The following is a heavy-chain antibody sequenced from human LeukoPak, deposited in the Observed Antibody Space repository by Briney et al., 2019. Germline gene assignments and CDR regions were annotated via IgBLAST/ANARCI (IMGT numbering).Heavy chain of an antibody. D-gene: IGHD6-13*01. CDR3: ARVHSSSWAYFDN. CDR2: IWYDGSSK. CDR1: GFTFSSYA. V-gene: IGHV3-33*08. Sequence: GRSLRLSCAASGFTFSSYAMHWVRQAPAKGLEWVAVIWYDGSSKYYADSVKGRFTISRDNSKNTLYLQMDSLRAEDTAVYYCARVHSSSWAYFDNWGQGTLVTVSS. J-gene: IGHJ4*02.